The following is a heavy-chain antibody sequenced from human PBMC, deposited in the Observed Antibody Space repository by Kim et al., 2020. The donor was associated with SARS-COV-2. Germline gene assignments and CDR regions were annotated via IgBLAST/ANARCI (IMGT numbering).Heavy chain of an antibody. CDR1: GGTFSSYA. Sequence: SVKVSCKASGGTFSSYAISWVRQAPGQGLEWMGGIIPIFGTANYAQKFQGRVTITADESTSTAYMELSSLRSEDTAVYYCAASPGTIFGVVIGGMDVWGQGTTVTVSS. CDR2: IIPIFGTA. J-gene: IGHJ6*02. D-gene: IGHD3-3*01. CDR3: AASPGTIFGVVIGGMDV. V-gene: IGHV1-69*13.